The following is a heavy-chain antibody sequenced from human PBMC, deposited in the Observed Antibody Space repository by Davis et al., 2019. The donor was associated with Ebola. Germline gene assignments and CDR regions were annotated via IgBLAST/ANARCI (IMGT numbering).Heavy chain of an antibody. CDR2: ISSSSSYI. D-gene: IGHD3-22*01. V-gene: IGHV3-21*01. CDR3: ARDRRYYDSSGYYYVFYYYGMDV. Sequence: GVSLKISCSASGFTFSSYSMNWVRQAPGKGLEWVSSISSSSSYIYYADSVKGRFTISRDNAKNSLYLQMNSLRAEDTAVYYCARDRRYYDSSGYYYVFYYYGMDVWGQGTTVTVSS. CDR1: GFTFSSYS. J-gene: IGHJ6*02.